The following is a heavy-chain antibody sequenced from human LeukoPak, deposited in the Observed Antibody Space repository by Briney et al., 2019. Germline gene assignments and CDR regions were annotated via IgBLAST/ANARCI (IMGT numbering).Heavy chain of an antibody. V-gene: IGHV3-30*02. CDR1: GFTFSSYG. D-gene: IGHD5-12*01. J-gene: IGHJ3*02. CDR2: IQYDGSNK. CDR3: ARELSGYDDVVHDLDAFDI. Sequence: GGSLRLSCAASGFTFSSYGMHWVRQAPGKGLEWVAFIQYDGSNKYYADSVKGRFTISRDNSKNTLYLQMNSLKTEDTAVYYCARELSGYDDVVHDLDAFDIWGQGTMVTVSS.